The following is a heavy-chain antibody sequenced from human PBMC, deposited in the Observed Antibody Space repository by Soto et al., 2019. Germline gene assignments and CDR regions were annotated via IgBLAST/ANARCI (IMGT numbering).Heavy chain of an antibody. V-gene: IGHV3-73*01. Sequence: WGSLRLSCAASGFTFSGSAMHWVRQASGKGLEWVGRIRSKANSYATAYAASVKGRFTISRDDSKNTAYLQMNSLKTEGTAVYYCTRHRVTGTNYYYYGMDVWGQGTTVTVSS. CDR3: TRHRVTGTNYYYYGMDV. CDR1: GFTFSGSA. CDR2: IRSKANSYAT. J-gene: IGHJ6*02. D-gene: IGHD1-20*01.